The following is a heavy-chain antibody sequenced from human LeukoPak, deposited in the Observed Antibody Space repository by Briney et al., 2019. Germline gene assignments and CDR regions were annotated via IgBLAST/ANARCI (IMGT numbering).Heavy chain of an antibody. CDR3: ARAYYYDSSGYRFDAFDI. V-gene: IGHV4-59*12. Sequence: PSETLSLTCTVSGGSISSYYWSWIRQPPGKGLEWIGYIYYSGSTNYNPSLKSRVTISVDTSKNQFSLKLSSVTAADTAVYYCARAYYYDSSGYRFDAFDIWGQGTMVTVSS. J-gene: IGHJ3*02. CDR2: IYYSGST. D-gene: IGHD3-22*01. CDR1: GGSISSYY.